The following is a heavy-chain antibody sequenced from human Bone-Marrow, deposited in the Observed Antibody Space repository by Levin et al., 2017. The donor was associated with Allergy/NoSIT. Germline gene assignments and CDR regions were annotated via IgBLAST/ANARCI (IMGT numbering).Heavy chain of an antibody. Sequence: SETLSLTCTVSGGSVGSSRYYWGWIRQSPGKGLEWIGTIYYSGSTDYNSSLKSRVTLSLDSSKNHFSLNLRSVTAADTAVYYCARLADYVWGSYRTDFDVWGQGTLVAVSS. CDR3: ARLADYVWGSYRTDFDV. J-gene: IGHJ4*02. V-gene: IGHV4-39*02. CDR2: IYYSGST. CDR1: GGSVGSSRYY. D-gene: IGHD3-16*02.